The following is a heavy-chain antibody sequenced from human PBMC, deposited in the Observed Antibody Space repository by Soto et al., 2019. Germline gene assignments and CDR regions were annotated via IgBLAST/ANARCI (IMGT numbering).Heavy chain of an antibody. CDR3: ANHLDGDYAFDI. CDR2: ISYDGSNK. CDR1: GFTFSSYG. V-gene: IGHV3-30*18. Sequence: GGSLRLSCAASGFTFSSYGMHWVRQAPGKGLEWVAVISYDGSNKYYADSVQGRFTISRDNSKNTLYLQMNSLRAEDTAVYYCANHLDGDYAFDIWGQGTMVTVSS. D-gene: IGHD4-17*01. J-gene: IGHJ3*02.